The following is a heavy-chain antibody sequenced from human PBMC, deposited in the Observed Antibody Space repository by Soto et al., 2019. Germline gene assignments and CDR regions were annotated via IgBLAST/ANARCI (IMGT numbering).Heavy chain of an antibody. D-gene: IGHD2-15*01. Sequence: QVQLVQSGAEVQKPGASVKVSCKASGYTFTSYYMHWVRQAPGHGLEWMGVINPNSGDTNYAQKFQGRVTMTRDTSTSRVYMEVSRLRSEDTAVYYCGRGDGSTLYGMDVWGQGTTVTVSS. CDR2: INPNSGDT. CDR1: GYTFTSYY. CDR3: GRGDGSTLYGMDV. J-gene: IGHJ6*02. V-gene: IGHV1-46*01.